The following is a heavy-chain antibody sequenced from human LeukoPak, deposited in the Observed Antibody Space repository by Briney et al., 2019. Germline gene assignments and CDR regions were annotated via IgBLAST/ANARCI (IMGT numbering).Heavy chain of an antibody. V-gene: IGHV3-11*04. CDR1: GFTFSDYY. CDR2: ISSSGSTI. CDR3: ARESSPEDAFDI. J-gene: IGHJ3*02. Sequence: PGGSLRLSCAASGFTFSDYYMNWIRQAPGKGLEWVSYISSSGSTIYYADSVKGRFTISRDNAKNSLYLQMNSLRAEDTAVYYCARESSPEDAFDIWGQGTKVTVSS. D-gene: IGHD1-14*01.